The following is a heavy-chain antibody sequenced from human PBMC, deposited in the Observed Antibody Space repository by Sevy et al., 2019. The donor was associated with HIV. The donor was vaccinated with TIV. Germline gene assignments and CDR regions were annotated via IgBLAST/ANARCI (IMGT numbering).Heavy chain of an antibody. Sequence: SETLSLTCTVSGGPISSDSFLWGWIRQPPGEGLSWIGSISYSGNNYYDPSLKSRITVDLDTSKKQFSLELTSVTGADTATYYCARHLHFYGIDVWGPGTTVTVSS. CDR2: ISYSGNN. D-gene: IGHD3-3*02. V-gene: IGHV4-39*01. CDR3: ARHLHFYGIDV. CDR1: GGPISSDSFL. J-gene: IGHJ6*02.